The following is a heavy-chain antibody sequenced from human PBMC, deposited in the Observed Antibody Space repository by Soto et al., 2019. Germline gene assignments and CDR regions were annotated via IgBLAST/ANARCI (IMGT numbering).Heavy chain of an antibody. D-gene: IGHD6-6*01. CDR2: ISSRSYTI. CDR3: ARGGSSSDNGMDV. J-gene: IGHJ6*02. Sequence: EVQLVESGGGLVQPGGSVRLSCAASGFSFSTYSMNWVRQAPGKGLEWVSYISSRSYTIYYVDSVKGRFTISRDNAKNSLYLQMNSLRDEDTAVHYCARGGSSSDNGMDVWGQGTTVTVSS. V-gene: IGHV3-48*02. CDR1: GFSFSTYS.